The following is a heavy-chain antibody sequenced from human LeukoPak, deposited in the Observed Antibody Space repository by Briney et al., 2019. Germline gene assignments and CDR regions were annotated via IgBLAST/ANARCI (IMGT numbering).Heavy chain of an antibody. CDR3: ARSKGNYCSGGTCPGRLFDC. CDR1: GGSISSGDYY. J-gene: IGHJ4*02. CDR2: IYYSGTT. V-gene: IGHV4-61*08. D-gene: IGHD2-15*01. Sequence: SETLSLTCTVSGGSISSGDYYWSWIRQPPGKGLEWIGYIYYSGTTNYSPSLKSRVTISVDTSKNQFSLKLNSVTAADTAVYYCARSKGNYCSGGTCPGRLFDCWGQGTLVTVSS.